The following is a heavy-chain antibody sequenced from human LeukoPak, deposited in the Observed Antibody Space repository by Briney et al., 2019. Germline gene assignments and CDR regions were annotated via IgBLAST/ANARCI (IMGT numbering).Heavy chain of an antibody. CDR1: GGSMNSYY. V-gene: IGHV4-59*08. J-gene: IGHJ3*02. CDR2: IFYTGGEI. Sequence: SETLSLTCSVSGGSMNSYYWSWIRQAPGKGLEWIGYIFYTGGEINYNRSLKSRLTISVDTSKNRFSLMLTSVTAADTAVHYCARQPANTAAFDIWAPGTMVTVS. D-gene: IGHD5-18*01. CDR3: ARQPANTAAFDI.